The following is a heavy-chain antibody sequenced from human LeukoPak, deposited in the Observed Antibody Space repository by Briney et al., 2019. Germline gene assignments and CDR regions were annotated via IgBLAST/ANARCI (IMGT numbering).Heavy chain of an antibody. V-gene: IGHV1-2*02. J-gene: IGHJ4*02. CDR3: ARDYDGYDDYRKWDY. CDR1: GGTFSGYG. D-gene: IGHD4-17*01. CDR2: IHLKSGGT. Sequence: GSSVKVSCKASGGTFSGYGFSWVRQAPGQGLEWMAWIHLKSGGTRCAQNFQGRVTMTRDTSTSTAFMEVSRLRSDDTAVYYCARDYDGYDDYRKWDYWGQGTLVTVSS.